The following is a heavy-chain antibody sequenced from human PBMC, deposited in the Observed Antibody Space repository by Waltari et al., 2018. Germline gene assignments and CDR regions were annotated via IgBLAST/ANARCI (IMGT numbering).Heavy chain of an antibody. Sequence: QLQLQESGPGLVKPSETLSLPCTVSGGSISSSSYYWGWIRQPPGKGLEWIGSIYYSGSTYYNPSLKSRVTISVDTSKNQFSLKLSSVTAADTAVYYCARLPAFGVVIPWGQETLVTVSS. CDR3: ARLPAFGVVIP. J-gene: IGHJ5*02. V-gene: IGHV4-39*01. D-gene: IGHD3-3*01. CDR1: GGSISSSSYY. CDR2: IYYSGST.